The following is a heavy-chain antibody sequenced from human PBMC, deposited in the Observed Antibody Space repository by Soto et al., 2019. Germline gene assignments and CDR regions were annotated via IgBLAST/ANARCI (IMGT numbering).Heavy chain of an antibody. Sequence: SETLSLTCTVSGGSISSVDYYWSWIRQPPGKGLEWIGYIYYSGSTYYNPSLKSRVTISVDTSKNQFPLKLSSVTAADTAVYYCARVYTVTTGDAFDIWGQGTMVTVSS. CDR1: GGSISSVDYY. CDR3: ARVYTVTTGDAFDI. D-gene: IGHD4-17*01. J-gene: IGHJ3*02. V-gene: IGHV4-30-4*01. CDR2: IYYSGST.